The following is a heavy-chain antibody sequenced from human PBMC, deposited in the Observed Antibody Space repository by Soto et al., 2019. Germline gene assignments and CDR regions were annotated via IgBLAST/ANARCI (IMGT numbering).Heavy chain of an antibody. D-gene: IGHD3-3*01. J-gene: IGHJ6*02. CDR2: VYHSGAT. CDR3: VRERTIFGVAPGGGVDV. Sequence: PPETLSLTCAVSGGSISTSDYTWSWIRQPLGRGLEWIGSVYHSGATHYIPSLKNRLTMSLDKSKNQFSLDLTSVTAADTAVYYCVRERTIFGVAPGGGVDVWGQGTTVTVSS. CDR1: GGSISTSDYT. V-gene: IGHV4-30-2*01.